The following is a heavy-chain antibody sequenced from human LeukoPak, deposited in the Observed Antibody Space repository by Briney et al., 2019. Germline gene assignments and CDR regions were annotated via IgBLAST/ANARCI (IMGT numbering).Heavy chain of an antibody. CDR3: AKNGDRGAFCSGGTCYPYYYYYMDV. V-gene: IGHV3-23*01. CDR1: GFTFRSYA. CDR2: ISGSGSST. D-gene: IGHD2-15*01. Sequence: GGSLRLSCAASGFTFRSYAMNWVRQAPGKGLEWVSIISGSGSSTDYADSVKGRFTISRDNSKNTLYLQMNSLRAEDTAVYYCAKNGDRGAFCSGGTCYPYYYYYMDVWGKGTTVTISS. J-gene: IGHJ6*03.